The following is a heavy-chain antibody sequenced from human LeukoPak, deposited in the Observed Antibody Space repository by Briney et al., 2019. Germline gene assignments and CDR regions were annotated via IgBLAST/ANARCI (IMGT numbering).Heavy chain of an antibody. J-gene: IGHJ6*03. CDR1: GGSITRGSFY. Sequence: SETLSLTCTVSGGSITRGSFYWGWIRQPPGKGLEWIGSIYYSGSTYYSPSLKSRVTISVDTSKNQFSLKLSSVTAADTAVYYCARGYNYGSGRVYYYSYMDVWGKGTTVTVSS. D-gene: IGHD5-18*01. CDR2: IYYSGST. CDR3: ARGYNYGSGRVYYYSYMDV. V-gene: IGHV4-39*01.